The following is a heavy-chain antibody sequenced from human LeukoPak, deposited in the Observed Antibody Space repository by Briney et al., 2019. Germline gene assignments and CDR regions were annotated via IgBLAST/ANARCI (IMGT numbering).Heavy chain of an antibody. V-gene: IGHV3-7*01. CDR1: EFTLRNYW. D-gene: IGHD2-2*01. CDR3: ARSFYGHDPYYCYMDV. CDR2: IKEDGSEK. J-gene: IGHJ6*03. Sequence: AGGSLRLSCAASEFTLRNYWMSWVRQAPGKGLEWVATIKEDGSEKYHVDSVKGRFTISRENAKNSLYLQMNSLRAEDTAVYYCARSFYGHDPYYCYMDVWGKGTTVTVSS.